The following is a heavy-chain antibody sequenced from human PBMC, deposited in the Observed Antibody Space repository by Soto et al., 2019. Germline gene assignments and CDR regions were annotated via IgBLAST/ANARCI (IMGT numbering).Heavy chain of an antibody. D-gene: IGHD2-15*01. V-gene: IGHV3-23*01. CDR1: GFTFSSYA. CDR2: ISGSGGST. CDR3: AKGYKPGYCSGGSYPPFDP. Sequence: PGGSLRLSCAASGFTFSSYAMSWVRQAPGKGLEWVSAISGSGGSTYYADSVKGRFTISRDNSKNTLYLQMNSLRAEDTAVYYCAKGYKPGYCSGGSYPPFDPWGQGTLVTVSS. J-gene: IGHJ5*02.